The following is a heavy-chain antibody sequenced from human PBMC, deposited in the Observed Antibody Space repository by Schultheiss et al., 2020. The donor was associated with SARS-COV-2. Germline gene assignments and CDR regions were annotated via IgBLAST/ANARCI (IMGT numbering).Heavy chain of an antibody. J-gene: IGHJ3*01. CDR1: GYTFTGYY. Sequence: ASVKVSCKASGYTFTGYYIHWVRQAPGQGLEWMGWINPNSGGTTYAQKFQGRVTMTRDTSISTAYMELSRLRSDDTAVYYCASGVGQQLALFSRWGQGTMVTVSS. CDR3: ASGVGQQLALFSR. D-gene: IGHD6-13*01. V-gene: IGHV1-2*02. CDR2: INPNSGGT.